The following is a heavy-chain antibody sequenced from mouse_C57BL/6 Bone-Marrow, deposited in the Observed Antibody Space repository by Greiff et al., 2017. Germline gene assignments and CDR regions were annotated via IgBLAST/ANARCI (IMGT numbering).Heavy chain of an antibody. V-gene: IGHV5-17*01. J-gene: IGHJ4*01. CDR2: ISSGSSTI. Sequence: EVKVVESGGGLVKPGGSLKLSCAASGFTFSDYGMHWVRQAPEKGLEWVAYISSGSSTIYYADTVKGRFTISRDNAKNTLFLQMTSLRSEDTAMYYCARPYYGNAYYYAMDYWGQGTSVTVSS. CDR1: GFTFSDYG. CDR3: ARPYYGNAYYYAMDY. D-gene: IGHD2-10*01.